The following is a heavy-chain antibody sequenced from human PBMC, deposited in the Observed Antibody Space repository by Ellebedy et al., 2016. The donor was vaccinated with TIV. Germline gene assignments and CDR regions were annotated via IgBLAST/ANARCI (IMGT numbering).Heavy chain of an antibody. CDR3: VREDGAFDI. Sequence: GESLKISCAASGFTFSNHVLHWVRQAPGKGLAGVALVWFDGILQYYADSVRGRFSISRDNSKNTLFLQLNSLRAEDTAVYYGVREDGAFDIWGQGTMVTVSS. V-gene: IGHV3-33*01. D-gene: IGHD3-10*01. CDR1: GFTFSNHV. CDR2: VWFDGILQ. J-gene: IGHJ3*02.